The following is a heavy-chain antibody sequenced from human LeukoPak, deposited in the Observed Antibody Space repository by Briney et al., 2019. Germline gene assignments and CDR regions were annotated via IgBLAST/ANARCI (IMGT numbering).Heavy chain of an antibody. Sequence: GGSLRLSCAASGFTFSSYGMTWVRQAPGKGLEWVSYISSSSSTIYYADSVKGRFTISRDNAKNSLYLQMNSLRAEDTAVYYCARSSCGRYTCWFDPWGQGTLVTVSS. CDR3: ARSSCGRYTCWFDP. CDR2: ISSSSSTI. J-gene: IGHJ5*02. CDR1: GFTFSSYG. D-gene: IGHD3-16*01. V-gene: IGHV3-48*01.